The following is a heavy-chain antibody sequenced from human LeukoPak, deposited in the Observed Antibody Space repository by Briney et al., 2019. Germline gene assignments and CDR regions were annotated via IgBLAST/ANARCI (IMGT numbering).Heavy chain of an antibody. D-gene: IGHD2-21*02. CDR1: GYTFTSYD. CDR2: MNPNNGNT. CDR3: ARDGSQAYCGGDCDVDY. V-gene: IGHV1-18*01. J-gene: IGHJ4*02. Sequence: GASVKVSCKASGYTFTSYDINWVRQATGQGLEWMGWMNPNNGNTNYAQKLQGRVTMTTDTSTSTAYMELRSLRSDDTAVYYCARDGSQAYCGGDCDVDYWGQGTLVTVSS.